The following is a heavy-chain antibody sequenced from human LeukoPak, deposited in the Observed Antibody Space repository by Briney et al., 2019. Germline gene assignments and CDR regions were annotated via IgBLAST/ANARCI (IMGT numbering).Heavy chain of an antibody. CDR1: GGSISSSSYY. CDR3: ARGTTITYWYFDL. CDR2: IYYSGST. J-gene: IGHJ2*01. V-gene: IGHV4-30-4*08. Sequence: SETLSLTCTVSGGSISSSSYYWSWIRQPPGKGLEWIGYIYYSGSTYYNPSLKSRVTISVDTSKNQFSLKLSSVTAAATAVYYCARGTTITYWYFDLWGRGTLVTVSS. D-gene: IGHD3-9*01.